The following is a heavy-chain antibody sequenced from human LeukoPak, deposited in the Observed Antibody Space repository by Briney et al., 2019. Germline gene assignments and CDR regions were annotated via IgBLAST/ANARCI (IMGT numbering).Heavy chain of an antibody. V-gene: IGHV1-8*03. J-gene: IGHJ5*02. Sequence: VASVKVSCKASGYTFTSYDINWVRQATGQGLEWMGWMNPNSGNTGYAQKFQGRVTITRNTSISTAYMELSSLRSEDTAVYYCARGRGRSWYRWFDPWGQGTLVTVSS. CDR3: ARGRGRSWYRWFDP. CDR2: MNPNSGNT. CDR1: GYTFTSYD. D-gene: IGHD6-13*01.